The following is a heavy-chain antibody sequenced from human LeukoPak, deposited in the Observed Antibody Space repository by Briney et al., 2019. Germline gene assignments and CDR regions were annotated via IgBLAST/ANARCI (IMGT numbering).Heavy chain of an antibody. CDR2: IIPIFGTP. Sequence: SVKVSCKASGGTFSSYAISWVRQAPGQGREWMGGIIPIFGTPNYAQKFQGRVTITADESTSSAYMELSSLRSEDTAVYYCATAARYSSSWPNNWFDPWGQGTLVTVSS. CDR1: GGTFSSYA. V-gene: IGHV1-69*13. D-gene: IGHD6-13*01. CDR3: ATAARYSSSWPNNWFDP. J-gene: IGHJ5*02.